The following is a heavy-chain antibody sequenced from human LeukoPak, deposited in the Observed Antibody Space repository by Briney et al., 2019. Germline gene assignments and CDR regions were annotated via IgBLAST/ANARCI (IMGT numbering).Heavy chain of an antibody. CDR1: GGSFSGYY. J-gene: IGHJ4*02. D-gene: IGHD5-24*01. V-gene: IGHV4-34*01. Sequence: SETLSLTCAVYGGSFSGYYWSWIRQPPGKGLEWIGEINHSGSTNYNPSLKRPVTISVDTSKNQFSLKLSFVTAADTAVYYCARAGLEMATISWVYWGQGTLVTVSS. CDR2: INHSGST. CDR3: ARAGLEMATISWVY.